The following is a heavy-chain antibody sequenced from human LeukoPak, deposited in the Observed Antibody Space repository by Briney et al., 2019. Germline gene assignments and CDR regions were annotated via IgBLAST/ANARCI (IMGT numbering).Heavy chain of an antibody. CDR1: GFTFSSYA. Sequence: GGSLRLSCAASGFTFSSYAMSWVRQAPEKGLEWVSAIGGSGGSTYYADSVKGRFTISRDNSKNTLYLQMNSLRAEDTAVYYCAKSEKSFYDSSGYYYWGQGTLVTVSS. CDR3: AKSEKSFYDSSGYYY. J-gene: IGHJ4*02. V-gene: IGHV3-23*01. D-gene: IGHD3-22*01. CDR2: IGGSGGST.